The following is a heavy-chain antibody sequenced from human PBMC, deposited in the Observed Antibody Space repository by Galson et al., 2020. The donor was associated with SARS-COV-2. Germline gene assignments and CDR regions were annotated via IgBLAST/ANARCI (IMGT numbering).Heavy chain of an antibody. CDR1: GGSITTIHYY. Sequence: SETLSLTCTVSGGSITTIHYYWAWIRQPPGQGLEWIGSIYYSGTTFFYNPSLKSRVTIAVDTSKNQFSLKLTSVTVADSAVYYCARMALHPNRFDTWGQGTLVTVSS. D-gene: IGHD4-4*01. CDR3: ARMALHPNRFDT. V-gene: IGHV4-39*07. CDR2: IYYSGTTF. J-gene: IGHJ5*02.